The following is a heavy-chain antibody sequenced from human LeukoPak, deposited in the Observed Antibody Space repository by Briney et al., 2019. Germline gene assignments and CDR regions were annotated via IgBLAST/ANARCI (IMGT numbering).Heavy chain of an antibody. D-gene: IGHD3-10*01. Sequence: PSETLSLTCTVSGGSISSYYWSWIRQPPGKGLEWIGYIFYSGSTNYNPSLRSRVTISLDTSKNQFSLKLSSVTAADTAVYYCARLTMFRGVIYGTDWHSDLWGRGTLVTVSS. CDR1: GGSISSYY. CDR2: IFYSGST. CDR3: ARLTMFRGVIYGTDWHSDL. V-gene: IGHV4-59*12. J-gene: IGHJ2*01.